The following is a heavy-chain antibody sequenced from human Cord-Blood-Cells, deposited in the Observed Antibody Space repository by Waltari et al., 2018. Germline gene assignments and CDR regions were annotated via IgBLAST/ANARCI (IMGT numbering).Heavy chain of an antibody. CDR3: ARYGGYFDY. V-gene: IGHV3-30*04. D-gene: IGHD3-16*01. CDR2: ISYDGSNK. J-gene: IGHJ4*02. Sequence: QVQLVESGGGVVQPGRSLRLLCAASGFPFRSYAMHGVRQAPGKGLGWVAVISYDGSNKYYADSVKGRFTISRDNSKNTLYLQMNSLRAEDTAVYYCARYGGYFDYWGQGTLVTVSS. CDR1: GFPFRSYA.